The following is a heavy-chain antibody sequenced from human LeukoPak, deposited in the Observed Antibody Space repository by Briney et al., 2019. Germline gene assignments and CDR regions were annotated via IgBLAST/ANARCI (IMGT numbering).Heavy chain of an antibody. CDR2: INPNSGGT. CDR3: ARDYGDYAGR. J-gene: IGHJ4*02. CDR1: GYTFTGYY. Sequence: GASVKVSCKASGYTFTGYYTHWVRQAPGQGLEWMGWINPNSGGTNYAQKFQGRVTMTRDTSISTAYMELSRPRSDDTAVYYCARDYGDYAGRWGQGTLVTVSS. D-gene: IGHD4-17*01. V-gene: IGHV1-2*02.